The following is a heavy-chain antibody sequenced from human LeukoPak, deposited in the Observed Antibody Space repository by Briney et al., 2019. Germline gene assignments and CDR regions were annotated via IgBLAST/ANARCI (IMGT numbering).Heavy chain of an antibody. V-gene: IGHV4-61*02. CDR3: ARDGVVTMELDY. D-gene: IGHD3-3*01. CDR2: IYPSGNT. Sequence: PSETLSLTCTVSGDSISSSRHYWSWLRQPAGKGLEWIGRIYPSGNTNYNPSLKSRVTISLDTSKNQFSLNLRSVTAADTAVYYCARDGVVTMELDYWGQGTLVTVSS. J-gene: IGHJ4*02. CDR1: GDSISSSRHY.